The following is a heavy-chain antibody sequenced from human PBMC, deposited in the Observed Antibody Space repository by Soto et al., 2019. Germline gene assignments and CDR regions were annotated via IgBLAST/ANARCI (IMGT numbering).Heavy chain of an antibody. Sequence: EVQLVESGGGLVQPGGSLRLSCAASGFTFSSNWMNWVRQAPGKGLEWVANIKQDGSEKYYVDSVKGRFTISSDNAKNSLYLQMNSLRAEDTAVYYCARDLGYCSGGTCYSVLDYWGQGTLVTVSS. V-gene: IGHV3-7*01. J-gene: IGHJ4*02. CDR1: GFTFSSNW. D-gene: IGHD2-15*01. CDR3: ARDLGYCSGGTCYSVLDY. CDR2: IKQDGSEK.